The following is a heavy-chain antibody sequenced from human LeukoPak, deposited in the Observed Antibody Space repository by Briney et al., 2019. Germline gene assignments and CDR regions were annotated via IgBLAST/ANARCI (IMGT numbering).Heavy chain of an antibody. J-gene: IGHJ1*01. Sequence: SQTLSLTWAVSGGSISSGGYSWSWIRQPPGKGLEWIGYIYHSGSTYYNPSLKSRVTISVDRSKNQFSLKLSSVTAADTAVYYCARAYGDYVGYFQHWGQGTLVTVFS. CDR3: ARAYGDYVGYFQH. D-gene: IGHD4-17*01. CDR1: GGSISSGGYS. CDR2: IYHSGST. V-gene: IGHV4-30-2*01.